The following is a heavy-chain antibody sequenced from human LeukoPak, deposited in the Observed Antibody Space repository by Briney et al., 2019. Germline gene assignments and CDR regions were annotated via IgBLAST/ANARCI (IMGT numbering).Heavy chain of an antibody. CDR2: IWYDGSNK. CDR3: ARGYYYDSSGPLDY. Sequence: GGSLRLSCAASGFTLSSYGMHWVRQAPGKGLEWVAVIWYDGSNKYYADSVKGRFTISRDNSKNTLYLQMNSLRAEDTAVYYCARGYYYDSSGPLDYWGQGTLVTVSS. D-gene: IGHD3-22*01. V-gene: IGHV3-33*01. CDR1: GFTLSSYG. J-gene: IGHJ4*02.